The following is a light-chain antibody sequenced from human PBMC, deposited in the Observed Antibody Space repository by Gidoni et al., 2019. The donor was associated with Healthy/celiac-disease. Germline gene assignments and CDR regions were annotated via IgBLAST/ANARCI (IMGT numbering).Light chain of an antibody. Sequence: DIVMPQSPDSLAVSLGERATINCTSSQSVLYSSNNKNYLAWYKQNTGQPPMLLIFWASTLESGVPDRFSGGGSGTYFTLTIRSLQSEYVAVYYCQQYYSTPCTFGQGTEVEIK. CDR1: QSVLYSSNNKNY. CDR2: WAS. CDR3: QQYYSTPCT. V-gene: IGKV4-1*01. J-gene: IGKJ1*01.